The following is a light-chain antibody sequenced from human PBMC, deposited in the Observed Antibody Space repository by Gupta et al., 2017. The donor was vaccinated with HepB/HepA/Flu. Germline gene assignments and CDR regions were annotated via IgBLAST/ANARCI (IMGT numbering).Light chain of an antibody. J-gene: IGKJ2*02. V-gene: IGKV3-15*01. CDR2: GAS. CDR1: QSVSSN. Sequence: EILMTQSPDTLSVSPGERATLSCRASQSVSSNLAWYQQKPGQAPRLLIYGASPRATGFPARFSGSGSGTEFTLTISSLQSEDFAVYFCQHYNSWPGNFGQGTKLEIK. CDR3: QHYNSWPGN.